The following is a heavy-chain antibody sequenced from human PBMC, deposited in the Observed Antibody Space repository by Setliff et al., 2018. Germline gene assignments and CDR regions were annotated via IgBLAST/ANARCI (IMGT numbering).Heavy chain of an antibody. D-gene: IGHD3-9*01. CDR2: ITSSSSTI. V-gene: IGHV3-48*01. CDR1: GFTFSSYS. Sequence: LRLSCAASGFTFSSYSMNWVRQAPGKGLEWVSYITSSSSTIDYADSVKGRFTISRDDAKNSLYLQMNSLRAEDTAVYYCACPDILTGLYDYWGQGTLVTVSS. CDR3: ACPDILTGLYDY. J-gene: IGHJ4*02.